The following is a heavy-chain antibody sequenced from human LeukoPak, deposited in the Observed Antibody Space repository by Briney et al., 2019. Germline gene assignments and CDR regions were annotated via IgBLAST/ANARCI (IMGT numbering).Heavy chain of an antibody. J-gene: IGHJ4*02. CDR3: ARDHDRGYCSGGSCYSFDY. V-gene: IGHV1-2*02. Sequence: ASVKVSCKASGYTFTGYYMHWVRQAPGQGLEWMGWINPNSGGTNCAQKFQGRVTMTRDTSISTAYMELSRLRSDDTAVYYCARDHDRGYCSGGSCYSFDYWGQGTLVTVSS. CDR1: GYTFTGYY. CDR2: INPNSGGT. D-gene: IGHD2-15*01.